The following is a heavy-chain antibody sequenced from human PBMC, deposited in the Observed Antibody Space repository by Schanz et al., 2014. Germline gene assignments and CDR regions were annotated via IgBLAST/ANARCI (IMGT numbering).Heavy chain of an antibody. CDR3: VSQTGSPNY. Sequence: EEQLVESGGGLVQPGGSLRLSCLASGFAFSSYGMNWLRQAPGKGLEWVSFVHPGGSTYYPDSVKGRFTISRDNAKRSLFLQMNSLRVEDTAVYFCVSQTGSPNYWGQGTLVTVSS. J-gene: IGHJ4*02. D-gene: IGHD6-13*01. V-gene: IGHV3-66*04. CDR2: VHPGGST. CDR1: GFAFSSYG.